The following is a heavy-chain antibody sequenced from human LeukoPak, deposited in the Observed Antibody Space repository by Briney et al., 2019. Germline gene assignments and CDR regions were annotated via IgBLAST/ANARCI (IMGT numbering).Heavy chain of an antibody. CDR1: GFTVSSNY. CDR3: ARSGLKGVYGLAS. J-gene: IGHJ5*02. Sequence: GGSLRLSCAASGFTVSSNYMTWVRQAPGKGLEWVSVIYSGGSTYYAASVKGRFTISRDNSKNTLYLQMNSLRDEDTAAYYCARSGLKGVYGLASWGQGTLVTVSS. CDR2: IYSGGST. D-gene: IGHD3-10*01. V-gene: IGHV3-53*01.